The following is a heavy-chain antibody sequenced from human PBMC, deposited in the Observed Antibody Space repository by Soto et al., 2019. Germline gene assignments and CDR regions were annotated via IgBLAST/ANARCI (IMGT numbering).Heavy chain of an antibody. CDR1: GFSLGDYA. D-gene: IGHD3-3*01. J-gene: IGHJ4*02. CDR3: TRSITIFGVVIYYYFDY. V-gene: IGHV3-49*03. Sequence: GGSLRLSCTASGFSLGDYAMSRLRQAPGKGLEWVGFIRSKAYGGTTEYAASVKGRFTISRDDSKSIAYLQMNSLKTEDTAVYYCTRSITIFGVVIYYYFDYWGQGTLVTVSS. CDR2: IRSKAYGGTT.